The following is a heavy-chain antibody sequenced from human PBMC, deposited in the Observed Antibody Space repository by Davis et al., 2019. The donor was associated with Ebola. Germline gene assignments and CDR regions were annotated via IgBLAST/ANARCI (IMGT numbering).Heavy chain of an antibody. CDR1: GGTFSSYA. V-gene: IGHV1-69*13. J-gene: IGHJ4*02. CDR2: IIPIFGTA. CDR3: ASKPDTALYYFDY. D-gene: IGHD5-18*01. Sequence: SVKVSCKASGGTFSSYAISWVRQAPGQGLEWMGGIIPIFGTANYAQKFQGRVTITADESTSTAYMELSSLRSEDTAVYYCASKPDTALYYFDYWGQGTLVTVSS.